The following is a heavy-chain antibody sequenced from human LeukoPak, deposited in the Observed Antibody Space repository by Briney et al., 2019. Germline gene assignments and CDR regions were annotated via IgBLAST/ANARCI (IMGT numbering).Heavy chain of an antibody. D-gene: IGHD2-15*01. CDR1: GGTFSSYA. J-gene: IGHJ4*02. V-gene: IGHV1-69*05. Sequence: GASVKVSCKACGGTFSSYAISWVRQAPGQPLEWMGGIIPIFGSANYAQKFQGRVTITTDETTSPAYMELGSLRSEDTAVYYCGRGATPFYYFDYWGQGTLVTVSS. CDR2: IIPIFGSA. CDR3: GRGATPFYYFDY.